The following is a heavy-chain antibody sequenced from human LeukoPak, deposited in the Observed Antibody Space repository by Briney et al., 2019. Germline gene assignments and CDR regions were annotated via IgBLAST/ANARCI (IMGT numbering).Heavy chain of an antibody. Sequence: SGGSLRLSCAAFQFTFSSYAMSWVRQAPGKGLEWVSTVSNNGGDTYYADSVQGRFTISRHNSKNTLFLQMNSLRDEDTAVYYCAKRSGGYFFEYWGQGTLVTVSS. J-gene: IGHJ4*02. CDR3: AKRSGGYFFEY. CDR2: VSNNGGDT. D-gene: IGHD3-10*01. V-gene: IGHV3-23*01. CDR1: QFTFSSYA.